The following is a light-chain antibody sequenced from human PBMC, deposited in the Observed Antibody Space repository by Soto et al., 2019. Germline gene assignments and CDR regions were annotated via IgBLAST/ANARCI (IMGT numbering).Light chain of an antibody. CDR3: QQYNNWPLT. CDR1: QSVSSN. V-gene: IGKV3D-15*01. Sequence: EIVMTQSPATLSVSPGERATLSCRASQSVSSNLAWYQQKPGQAPRLLIYGASIRATGIPARLSGSGSGTEFTLTISSLQSEDFAVYYCQQYNNWPLTFGGGIKVDIK. CDR2: GAS. J-gene: IGKJ4*01.